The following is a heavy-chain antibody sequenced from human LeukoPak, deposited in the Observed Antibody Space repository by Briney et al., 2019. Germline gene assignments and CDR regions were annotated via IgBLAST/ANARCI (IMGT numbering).Heavy chain of an antibody. D-gene: IGHD3-10*01. CDR1: GDSISSSSYY. V-gene: IGHV4-39*01. CDR2: IYYSGTT. J-gene: IGHJ5*02. CDR3: ARSLLYYYGSGSFIDP. Sequence: SETLSLTCSVSGDSISSSSYYWGWIRQPPGKGLEWIGTIYYSGTTYYNPSLKSRVTISVDTSKNQFSLKLNSVTAADTAVYYCARSLLYYYGSGSFIDPWGQGTLVTVSS.